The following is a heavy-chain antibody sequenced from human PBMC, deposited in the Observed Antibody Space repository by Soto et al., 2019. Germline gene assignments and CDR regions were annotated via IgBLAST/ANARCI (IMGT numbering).Heavy chain of an antibody. CDR2: ISYDGSNK. CDR3: ARNYGDYFGYFDY. Sequence: GGSLRLSCAASGFTFSSYAMHWVRQAPGKGLEWVAVISYDGSNKYYADSVKGRFTISRDNSKNTLYLQMNSLRAEDTAVYYCARNYGDYFGYFDYWGQGTLVTVSS. V-gene: IGHV3-30-3*01. D-gene: IGHD4-17*01. J-gene: IGHJ4*02. CDR1: GFTFSSYA.